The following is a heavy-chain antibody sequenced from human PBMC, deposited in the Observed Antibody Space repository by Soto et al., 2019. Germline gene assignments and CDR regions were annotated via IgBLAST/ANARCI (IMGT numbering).Heavy chain of an antibody. CDR1: GITFIADA. CDR2: ISGSGATT. J-gene: IGHJ4*02. V-gene: IGHV3-23*01. Sequence: LRLSCAASGITFIADAMSWVRQAPGKGLEWVSAISGSGATTYYADSVKGRFTISRDKSKNTLYLQMNSLRAEDTALYYCAKSFSSNWYDYFDYWGQGSLVTVSS. D-gene: IGHD6-13*01. CDR3: AKSFSSNWYDYFDY.